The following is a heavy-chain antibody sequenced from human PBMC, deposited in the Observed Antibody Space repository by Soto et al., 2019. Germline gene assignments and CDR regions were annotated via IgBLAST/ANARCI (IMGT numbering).Heavy chain of an antibody. J-gene: IGHJ6*02. CDR2: IDPSDSYT. D-gene: IGHD6-6*01. CDR3: ARQKIAARPYYYYGMDV. CDR1: GYSFTIYW. V-gene: IGHV5-10-1*01. Sequence: GESLKISCKGSGYSFTIYWVSWVRQRPGKGLEWMGRIDPSDSYTNYSPSFQGHVTISADKSTSTAYLQWSSLKASDTAMYYCARQKIAARPYYYYGMDVWGQGTTVTVSS.